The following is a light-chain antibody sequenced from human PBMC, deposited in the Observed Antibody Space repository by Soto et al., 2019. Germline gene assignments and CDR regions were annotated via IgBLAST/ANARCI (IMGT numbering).Light chain of an antibody. Sequence: DIQMTQSPSTLSASVGDRVTITCRASQSISSWLAWYQQKPGKAPKLLMYKAFSLQSGVPSRFSGRGTGTEFTLTSISLQPDDFASYDCQRYNTYPWTFGQGTKVAIK. CDR3: QRYNTYPWT. CDR2: KAF. V-gene: IGKV1-5*03. CDR1: QSISSW. J-gene: IGKJ1*01.